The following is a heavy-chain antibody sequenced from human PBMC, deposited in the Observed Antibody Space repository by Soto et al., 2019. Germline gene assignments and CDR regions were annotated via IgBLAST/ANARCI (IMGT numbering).Heavy chain of an antibody. D-gene: IGHD4-17*01. J-gene: IGHJ4*02. CDR2: IYHSGST. CDR1: GGSISSGGYS. V-gene: IGHV4-30-2*01. Sequence: LSLTCAVSGGSISSGGYSWSWIRQPPGKGLEWIGYIYHSGSTYYNPSLKSRVTISVDRSKNQFSLKLSSVTAADTAVYYCARGRVTTQLYYFDYWGQGTLVTVSS. CDR3: ARGRVTTQLYYFDY.